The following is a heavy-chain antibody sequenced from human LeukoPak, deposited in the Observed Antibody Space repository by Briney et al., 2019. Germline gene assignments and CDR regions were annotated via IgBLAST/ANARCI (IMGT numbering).Heavy chain of an antibody. V-gene: IGHV3-48*01. J-gene: IGHJ3*02. CDR3: ARGRPSYAIMDAFDI. D-gene: IGHD2-8*01. CDR2: ISSSSTTM. CDR1: GFIFSGYS. Sequence: PGGSLRLSCAASGFIFSGYSMNWVRQAPGKGLEWISYISSSSTTMYYADSVKGRFTISRDNSKNTLYLQMNSLGAEDTAVYYCARGRPSYAIMDAFDIWGQGTMVTVSS.